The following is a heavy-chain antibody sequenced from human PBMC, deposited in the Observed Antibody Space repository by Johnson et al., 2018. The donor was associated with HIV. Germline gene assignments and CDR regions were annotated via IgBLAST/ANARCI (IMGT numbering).Heavy chain of an antibody. CDR3: TRGWGYAFDV. V-gene: IGHV3-74*01. D-gene: IGHD3-10*01. Sequence: VQLVESGGGLVQPGGSLRLSCAASGFTFSSYWMHWVRQAPGKGLVWVSRINSDGSSTSYADSVKGRFTISRYNAKNTLYLQMNSLRSEDTAVYYCTRGWGYAFDVWGQGTMVTVSS. CDR1: GFTFSSYW. J-gene: IGHJ3*01. CDR2: INSDGSST.